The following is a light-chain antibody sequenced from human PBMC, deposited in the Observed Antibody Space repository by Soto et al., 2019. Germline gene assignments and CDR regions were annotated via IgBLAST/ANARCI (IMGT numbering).Light chain of an antibody. J-gene: IGKJ4*01. CDR3: QQSYSTPLT. Sequence: DIQMTQSPSSLSASVGDRVTITCRASQNINNYLNWYQQKPGKAPNLLIYSTSNLQSGVPSRFSGSGSGTDFTPTISSLQPEDFESYYCQQSYSTPLTLAGGTKVDIK. CDR1: QNINNY. CDR2: STS. V-gene: IGKV1-39*01.